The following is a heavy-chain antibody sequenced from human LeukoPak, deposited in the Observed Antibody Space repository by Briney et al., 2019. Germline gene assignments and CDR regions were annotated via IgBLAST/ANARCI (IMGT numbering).Heavy chain of an antibody. CDR2: IYPGDSDT. V-gene: IGHV5-51*01. CDR3: ARRDVVPAAYFAY. D-gene: IGHD2-2*01. CDR1: GYSFTSYW. Sequence: GESLKISFQGSGYSFTSYWFGWVRQMPGKGLECMGIIYPGDSDTRYSPSFQGQVTISADKSISTGYLQWSSLKASDTAMYYCARRDVVPAAYFAYWGQGSLVTVSS. J-gene: IGHJ4*02.